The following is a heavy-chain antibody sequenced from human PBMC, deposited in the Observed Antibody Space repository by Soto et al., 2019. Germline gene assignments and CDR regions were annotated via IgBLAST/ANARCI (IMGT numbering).Heavy chain of an antibody. D-gene: IGHD3-10*01. CDR1: GFTFDDYA. V-gene: IGHV3-9*01. J-gene: IGHJ4*02. Sequence: EVQLVESGGGLVQPGRSLRLSCAASGFTFDDYAMHWVRQAPGKGLEWVSGISWNSGSIGYADSVKGRFTISRDNAKNYLYLQMNSLRAEDTALYYCAKDSGWFGAPRGYFDYWGQGTLVTVSS. CDR2: ISWNSGSI. CDR3: AKDSGWFGAPRGYFDY.